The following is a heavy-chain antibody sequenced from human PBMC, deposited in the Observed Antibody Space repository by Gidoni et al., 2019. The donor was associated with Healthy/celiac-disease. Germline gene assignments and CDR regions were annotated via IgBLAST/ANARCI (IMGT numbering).Heavy chain of an antibody. D-gene: IGHD6-6*01. CDR2: ISSSSSFI. Sequence: EVQLVEPGAGLVKPGGSLRLSCPAAGFAFSSYGMNWVRQAPGKGLEWVSSISSSSSFIYYADSVKGRFTISRDNAKNSLYLQMTSLRAEDTAVYYCAREEGLVGRGYFDYWGQGTLVTVSS. CDR1: GFAFSSYG. V-gene: IGHV3-21*01. J-gene: IGHJ4*02. CDR3: AREEGLVGRGYFDY.